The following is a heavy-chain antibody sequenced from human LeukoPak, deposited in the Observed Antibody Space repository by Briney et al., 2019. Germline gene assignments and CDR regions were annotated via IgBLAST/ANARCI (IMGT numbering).Heavy chain of an antibody. D-gene: IGHD3-22*01. CDR1: GFTFSSYW. CDR3: ARSHYYDSSGQFYYYYGLDV. CDR2: INSDGSSI. V-gene: IGHV3-74*01. J-gene: IGHJ6*02. Sequence: GGSLRLSCAASGFTFSSYWMHWVRQVPGKGLVWVSRINSDGSSIRYADSVKDRFTIARDNDRKTLYLQMNSLRAEDTAVYHCARSHYYDSSGQFYYYYGLDVWGQGTTVTVSS.